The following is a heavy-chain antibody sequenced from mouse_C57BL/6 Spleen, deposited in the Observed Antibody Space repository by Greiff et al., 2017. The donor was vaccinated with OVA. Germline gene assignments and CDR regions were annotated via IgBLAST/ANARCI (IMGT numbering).Heavy chain of an antibody. Sequence: EVKLMESGGGLVQPKGSLKLSCAASGFSFNTYAMNWVRQAPGKGLEWVARIRSKSNNYATYYDDSVKDRFTISRDDSESMLYLQMNNLKSEYTAMYYCVRQGRYYYGSFDYWGQGTTLTVSS. CDR3: VRQGRYYYGSFDY. CDR1: GFSFNTYA. V-gene: IGHV10-1*01. CDR2: IRSKSNNYAT. J-gene: IGHJ2*01. D-gene: IGHD1-1*01.